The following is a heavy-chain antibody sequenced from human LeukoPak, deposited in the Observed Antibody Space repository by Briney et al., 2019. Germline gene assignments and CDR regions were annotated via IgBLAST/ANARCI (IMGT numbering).Heavy chain of an antibody. J-gene: IGHJ4*02. Sequence: GASVKVSCKASGYTFTSYGITWVRQAPGQGLKWMGWISAYNGNTNYAQKVQGRVTMTTDTSTSTAYMELRSLRSDDTAMYYCARVGDILTGYPYYFDYWGQGTLVTVSS. CDR2: ISAYNGNT. CDR1: GYTFTSYG. D-gene: IGHD3-9*01. CDR3: ARVGDILTGYPYYFDY. V-gene: IGHV1-18*01.